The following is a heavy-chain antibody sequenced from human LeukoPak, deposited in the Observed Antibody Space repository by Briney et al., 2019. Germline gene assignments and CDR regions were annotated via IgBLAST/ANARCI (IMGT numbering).Heavy chain of an antibody. V-gene: IGHV3-11*04. CDR1: GYSISSGD. CDR2: ISSSSSTI. CDR3: AGGIAYSDY. Sequence: LSLTCTVSGYSISSGDYWGWIRQPPGKGLEWVSYISSSSSTIYYADSVKGRFTISRDNAKNSLYLQMNSLRAEDTAVYYCAGGIAYSDYWGQGTLVTVSS. J-gene: IGHJ4*02. D-gene: IGHD2-15*01.